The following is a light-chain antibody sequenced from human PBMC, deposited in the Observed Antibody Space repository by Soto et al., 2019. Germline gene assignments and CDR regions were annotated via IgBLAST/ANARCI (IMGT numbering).Light chain of an antibody. V-gene: IGKV2-30*01. Sequence: DVVMTQSPLSQPVTLGQPASISCRSSQSLVYSDGDTYLNWFQQRPGQSPRRLIYKVSNRDSKVPDRFSGSGSGTEFTLTINSLQPDDSATYYCQQYNSYSSMFGQGTKVDIK. J-gene: IGKJ1*01. CDR2: KVS. CDR1: QSLVYSDGDTY. CDR3: QQYNSYSSM.